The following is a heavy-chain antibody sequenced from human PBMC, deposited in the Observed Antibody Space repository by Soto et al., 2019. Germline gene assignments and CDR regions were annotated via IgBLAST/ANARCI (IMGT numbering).Heavy chain of an antibody. CDR1: GFTFSLYA. D-gene: IGHD6-13*01. V-gene: IGHV3-23*01. Sequence: EVELLESGGGLVQPGGSLRLSCAASGFTFSLYAMSWVRQAPGKGLEWVSHISGSAGGTYYADSVKGRFTISRDNSKNTLYLQMNSLRAEDSAVYYCARDQELPEYWGQGTLVTVSS. CDR2: ISGSAGGT. CDR3: ARDQELPEY. J-gene: IGHJ4*02.